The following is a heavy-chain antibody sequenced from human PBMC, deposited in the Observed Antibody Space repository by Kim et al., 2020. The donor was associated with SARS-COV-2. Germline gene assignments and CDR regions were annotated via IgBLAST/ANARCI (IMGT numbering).Heavy chain of an antibody. J-gene: IGHJ5*02. V-gene: IGHV4-59*01. Sequence: SETLSLTCTVSGGSISSYYWSWIRQPPGKGLEWIGYIYYSGSTNYNPSLKSRVTISVDTSKNQFSLKLSSVTAADTAVYYCARDWGSSSSPGSTPGARRFDPWGQGTLVTVSS. CDR1: GGSISSYY. CDR3: ARDWGSSSSPGSTPGARRFDP. CDR2: IYYSGST. D-gene: IGHD6-13*01.